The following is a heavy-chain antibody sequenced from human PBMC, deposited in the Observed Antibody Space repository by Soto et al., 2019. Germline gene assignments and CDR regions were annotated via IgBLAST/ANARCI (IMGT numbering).Heavy chain of an antibody. CDR3: ANFNWNYFDY. CDR2: INHSGST. V-gene: IGHV4-34*01. CDR1: GGSFSGYY. J-gene: IGHJ4*02. D-gene: IGHD1-20*01. Sequence: SETLSLTCAVYGGSFSGYYWSWIRQPPGKGLEWIGEINHSGSTNYNPSLKSRVTISVDTSKNQFSLKLSSVTAADTAVYYCANFNWNYFDYWGQGTLVTVSS.